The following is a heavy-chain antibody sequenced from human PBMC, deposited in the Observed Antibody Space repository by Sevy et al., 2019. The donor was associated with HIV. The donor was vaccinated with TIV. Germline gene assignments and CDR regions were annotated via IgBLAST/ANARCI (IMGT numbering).Heavy chain of an antibody. J-gene: IGHJ6*02. CDR2: INPKSGGT. D-gene: IGHD2-2*02. CDR1: GYTFTDYY. Sequence: ASVKASCKASGYTFTDYYIHWVRQAPGQGLEWMGWINPKSGGTNYAKKFHGRVTMTRDTSISTAYMELSRLRSDDTAVYYCARVVEPAGIDPYYYGVDVWGPGATVTVSS. V-gene: IGHV1-2*02. CDR3: ARVVEPAGIDPYYYGVDV.